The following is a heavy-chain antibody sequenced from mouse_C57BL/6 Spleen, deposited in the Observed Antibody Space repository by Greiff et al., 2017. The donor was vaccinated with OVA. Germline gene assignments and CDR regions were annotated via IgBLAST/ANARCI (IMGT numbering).Heavy chain of an antibody. V-gene: IGHV3-1*01. Sequence: EVQLVESGPGMVKPSQSLSLTCTVTGYSITSGYDWHWIRHFPGNKLEWMGYIRYSGSTNYNPSLKSRISITHDTSKNHFFLKLNSVTTEDTATYYCARALLREGYAMDYWGQGTSVTVSS. J-gene: IGHJ4*01. CDR2: IRYSGST. CDR1: GYSITSGYD. D-gene: IGHD1-2*01. CDR3: ARALLREGYAMDY.